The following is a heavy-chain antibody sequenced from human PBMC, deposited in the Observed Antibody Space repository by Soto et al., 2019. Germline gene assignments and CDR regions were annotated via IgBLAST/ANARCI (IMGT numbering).Heavy chain of an antibody. Sequence: SVKVSCKASGGTFSSYAISWVRQAPGQGLEWMGGIIPIFGTANYAQKFQGRVTITADKSTSTAYMELSSLRSEDTAVYYCARGGYSYGRENYYYGMDVWGQGTTVTVSS. CDR3: ARGGYSYGRENYYYGMDV. J-gene: IGHJ6*02. CDR2: IIPIFGTA. V-gene: IGHV1-69*06. D-gene: IGHD5-18*01. CDR1: GGTFSSYA.